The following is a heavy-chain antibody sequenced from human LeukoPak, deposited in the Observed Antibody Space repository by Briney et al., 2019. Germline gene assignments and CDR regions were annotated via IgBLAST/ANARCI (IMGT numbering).Heavy chain of an antibody. Sequence: SETLSLTCTVSGGSISSGSYYWSWIRQPAGKGLEWIGRIYTSGSTNYNPSLKSRVTISVDTSKNQFSLKLSSVTAADTAVYYCARVIVDDVWGKGTTVTVSS. CDR2: IYTSGST. CDR1: GGSISSGSYY. V-gene: IGHV4-61*02. D-gene: IGHD2-15*01. CDR3: ARVIVDDV. J-gene: IGHJ6*04.